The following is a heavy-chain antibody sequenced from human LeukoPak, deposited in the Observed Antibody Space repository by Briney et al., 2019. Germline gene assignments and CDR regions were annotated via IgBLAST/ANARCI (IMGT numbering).Heavy chain of an antibody. CDR1: GGSFSGYY. CDR2: INHSGST. D-gene: IGHD3-22*01. J-gene: IGHJ6*03. Sequence: PSETLSLTCAVYGGSFSGYYWSWIRQPPGKGLEWIGEINHSGSTNYNPSLKSRVTISVDTSKNQFSLKLSSVTAADTAVYYCARGASGYYPVYYYYYMDVWGKGTTVTISS. CDR3: ARGASGYYPVYYYYYMDV. V-gene: IGHV4-34*01.